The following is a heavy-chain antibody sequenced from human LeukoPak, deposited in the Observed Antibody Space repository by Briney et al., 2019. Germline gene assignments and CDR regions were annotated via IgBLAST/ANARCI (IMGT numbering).Heavy chain of an antibody. Sequence: PSETLSLTCTVSGGSISSSSYYWGWIRQPPGKGLXWIGSIYYSGSTYYNPSLKSRVTISVDTSKNQFSLKLSSVTAADTAVYYCARQGGYSYGYTNYWGQGTLVTVSS. CDR2: IYYSGST. V-gene: IGHV4-39*01. D-gene: IGHD5-18*01. J-gene: IGHJ4*02. CDR3: ARQGGYSYGYTNY. CDR1: GGSISSSSYY.